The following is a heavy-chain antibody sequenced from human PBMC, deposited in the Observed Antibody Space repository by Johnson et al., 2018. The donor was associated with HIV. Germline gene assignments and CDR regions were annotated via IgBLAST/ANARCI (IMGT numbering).Heavy chain of an antibody. V-gene: IGHV3-30*02. CDR1: GFSFSRYG. D-gene: IGHD3-22*01. CDR2: IRYDEISK. J-gene: IGHJ3*02. CDR3: AKLTGYDTSGPAHKDDFDI. Sequence: QVQLVESGGGVVQPGGSLRLSCAASGFSFSRYGMHWVRQAPGKGLEWVAFIRYDEISKYYADSVKGRFTISRDNSKSTQYLQRNSRRAEDTALYYCAKLTGYDTSGPAHKDDFDIWGQGTMVTVSS.